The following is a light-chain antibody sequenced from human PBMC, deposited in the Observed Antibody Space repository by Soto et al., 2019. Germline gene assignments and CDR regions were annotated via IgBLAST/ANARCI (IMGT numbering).Light chain of an antibody. Sequence: DIQMTQSPSTLSASVGDRVIITCRTSQRVNSWLAWYQQKPGKPPNLLIYKASILQTGVPSRFSGSGSGTEFTLTIGSLQPDDFATYYCQQYASYSAFTFGPGTRVDIK. V-gene: IGKV1-5*03. CDR2: KAS. CDR1: QRVNSW. CDR3: QQYASYSAFT. J-gene: IGKJ3*01.